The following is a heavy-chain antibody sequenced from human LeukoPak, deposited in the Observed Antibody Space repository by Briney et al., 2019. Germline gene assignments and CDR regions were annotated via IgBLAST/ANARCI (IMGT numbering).Heavy chain of an antibody. CDR1: GFTFINDA. Sequence: GGSLRLSCAASGFTFINDAISWVRQAPRKALEWVSAISTRDRTYSTDSVKGRFTISRDNSKNTVLLQLSSLRADDTAIYYCARESPYAVGLSSRLYYFDHWGQGALVTVSS. J-gene: IGHJ4*02. V-gene: IGHV3-23*01. CDR3: ARESPYAVGLSSRLYYFDH. CDR2: ISTRDRT. D-gene: IGHD1-26*01.